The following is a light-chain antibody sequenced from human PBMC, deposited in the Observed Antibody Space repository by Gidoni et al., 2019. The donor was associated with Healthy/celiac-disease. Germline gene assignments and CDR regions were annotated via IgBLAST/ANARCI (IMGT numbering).Light chain of an antibody. J-gene: IGKJ2*01. CDR1: QSVSSSY. Sequence: EIVLTQSPGTLSLSPGERATLSCRASQSVSSSYLAWYQQKPGQAPRLRIYGASSRATGIPDRFSGSGSGTDFTLTISRLEPEDVAVYYCQQYGSSPFLFXQXTKLEIK. CDR3: QQYGSSPFL. CDR2: GAS. V-gene: IGKV3-20*01.